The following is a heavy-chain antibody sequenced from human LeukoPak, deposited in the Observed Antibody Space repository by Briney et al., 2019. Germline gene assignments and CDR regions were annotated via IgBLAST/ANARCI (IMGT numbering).Heavy chain of an antibody. CDR1: GDSVSSNSAA. CDR2: TYYRSKWYN. CDR3: ARYYDSSGYYYGRERAYFDY. Sequence: KASQTLSLTCAISGDSVSSNSAAWNWIRQSPSRGLEWLGRTYYRSKWYNDYAVSVKSRITINPDTSKNQFSLQLNSVTPEDTAVYYCARYYDSSGYYYGRERAYFDYWGQETLVTVSS. V-gene: IGHV6-1*01. D-gene: IGHD3-22*01. J-gene: IGHJ4*02.